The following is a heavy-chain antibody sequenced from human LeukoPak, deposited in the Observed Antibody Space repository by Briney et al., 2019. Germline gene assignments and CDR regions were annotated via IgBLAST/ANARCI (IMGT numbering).Heavy chain of an antibody. Sequence: PSETLSLTCAVYGGSFSGYYWSWIRQPPGKGLEWIGEINHSGSTNYNPSLKSRVTISVDTSKNQFSLKLSSVTAADTAVYYCARRGDGYNSIDYWGQGTLVTVSS. CDR2: INHSGST. V-gene: IGHV4-34*01. J-gene: IGHJ4*02. D-gene: IGHD5-24*01. CDR1: GGSFSGYY. CDR3: ARRGDGYNSIDY.